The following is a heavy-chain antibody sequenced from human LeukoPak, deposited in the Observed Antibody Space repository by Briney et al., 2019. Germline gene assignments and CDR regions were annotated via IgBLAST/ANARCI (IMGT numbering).Heavy chain of an antibody. D-gene: IGHD2-21*01. CDR2: ITGDGNST. CDR3: TTGAHIDGFDV. V-gene: IGHV3-74*01. CDR1: GFTLSSYW. Sequence: PGGSLRLSCAASGFTLSSYWMHWVRQAPGKGLLWVSRITGDGNSTTYADSVKGRFTISRDNAKNTLYLQMNSLRAEDTAVYYCTTGAHIDGFDVWGQGTTVTVSS. J-gene: IGHJ3*01.